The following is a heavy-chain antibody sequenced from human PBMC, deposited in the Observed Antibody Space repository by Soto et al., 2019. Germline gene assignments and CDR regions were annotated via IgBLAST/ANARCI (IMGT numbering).Heavy chain of an antibody. V-gene: IGHV3-33*01. Sequence: GGSLRLSCAACGFTFSSYGIHWVRQAPCKGLEWVAVIWYDGSNKYYADSVKGRFTISRDNSKNTLYLQMNSLRAEDTAVYYCATTQRGNFYDYYGMDVWGQRTTVTVSS. D-gene: IGHD4-4*01. CDR3: ATTQRGNFYDYYGMDV. CDR2: IWYDGSNK. J-gene: IGHJ6*02. CDR1: GFTFSSYG.